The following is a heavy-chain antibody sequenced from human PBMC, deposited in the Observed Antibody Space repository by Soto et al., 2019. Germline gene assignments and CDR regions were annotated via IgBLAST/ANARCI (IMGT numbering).Heavy chain of an antibody. CDR1: GFTFSSYA. CDR2: ISGSGSST. J-gene: IGHJ6*03. Sequence: GGSLRLSCAASGFTFSSYAMSWVRQAPGKGLEWVSTISGSGSSTYYADSVKGRFTISRDNSKNTLYLQMNSLRAEDTALYYCARRGRTLPHYSYYMDVWGKGTTVTVSS. CDR3: ARRGRTLPHYSYYMDV. V-gene: IGHV3-23*01.